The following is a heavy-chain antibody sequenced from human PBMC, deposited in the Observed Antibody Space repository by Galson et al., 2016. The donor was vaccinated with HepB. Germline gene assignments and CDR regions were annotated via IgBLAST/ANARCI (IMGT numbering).Heavy chain of an antibody. J-gene: IGHJ4*02. D-gene: IGHD4-11*01. CDR3: ATMDYNANSAY. CDR2: LSASGATT. CDR1: TFTFGTYA. V-gene: IGHV3-23*01. Sequence: SLRLSCAASTFTFGTYAMSWVRQAPGKGLEWVSLLSASGATTHYADSVKGRFTVSRDISKTTLYLQMNSLRAEDTAAYYCATMDYNANSAYWGQGTLVTVSS.